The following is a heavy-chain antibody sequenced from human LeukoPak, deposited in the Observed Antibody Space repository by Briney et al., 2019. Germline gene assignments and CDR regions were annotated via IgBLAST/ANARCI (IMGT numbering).Heavy chain of an antibody. CDR1: GFTFSSYA. Sequence: GGSLRLSCAASGFTFSSYAMHWVRQAPGKGLEWVAVISYDGSNKYYADSVKGRFTISRDNSKNTLYLQMNSLRAEDTAVYYCARGSYYYDSGALDIWGQGTMVTVSS. J-gene: IGHJ3*02. CDR3: ARGSYYYDSGALDI. D-gene: IGHD3-10*01. CDR2: ISYDGSNK. V-gene: IGHV3-30*01.